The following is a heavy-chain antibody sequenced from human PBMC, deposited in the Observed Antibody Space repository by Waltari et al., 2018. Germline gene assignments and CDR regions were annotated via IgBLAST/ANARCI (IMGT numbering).Heavy chain of an antibody. CDR3: ARNGFGVVIIPFDY. D-gene: IGHD3-3*01. CDR2: RKKDGSEK. Sequence: EVQLVESGGGLVQPGGSLRLSCAASGFTFSSYCMSWVRQAPGKGLEWVANRKKDGSEKYYVHYVKGRFTISRDNAKNSLYLQMNSLRAEDTAVYYCARNGFGVVIIPFDYWGQGTLVTVSS. CDR1: GFTFSSYC. J-gene: IGHJ4*02. V-gene: IGHV3-7*01.